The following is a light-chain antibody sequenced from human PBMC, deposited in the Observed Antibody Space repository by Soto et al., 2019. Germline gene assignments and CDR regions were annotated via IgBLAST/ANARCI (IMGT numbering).Light chain of an antibody. J-gene: IGKJ4*01. CDR1: QGVSTK. V-gene: IGKV3-15*01. Sequence: EIVMTQSPATLSVSPGEGATLSCRASQGVSTKLAWYQQKPGQAPRLLIYGASTRATGIPARFSGSGSGTELTLTISSLQSEDFAVYYCQQYSNWPPLTFGGGTKVEIK. CDR2: GAS. CDR3: QQYSNWPPLT.